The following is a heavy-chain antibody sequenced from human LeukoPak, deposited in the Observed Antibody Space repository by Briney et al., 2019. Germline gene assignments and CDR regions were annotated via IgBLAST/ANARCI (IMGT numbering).Heavy chain of an antibody. D-gene: IGHD6-19*01. Sequence: GRSLRLSCAASGFTFSSYGMHWVRQAPGKGLEWVAVIWYDGSNKYYADSVKGRFTISRDNSKNTLYLQMNSLRAEDTAVYYCAKIPTNSSGCGYWGQRTLCTVSS. CDR3: AKIPTNSSGCGY. CDR1: GFTFSSYG. CDR2: IWYDGSNK. J-gene: IGHJ4*02. V-gene: IGHV3-33*06.